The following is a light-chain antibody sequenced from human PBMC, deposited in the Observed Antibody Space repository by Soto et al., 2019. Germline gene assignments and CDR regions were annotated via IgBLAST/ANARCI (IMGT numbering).Light chain of an antibody. J-gene: IGLJ1*01. CDR2: EVT. CDR3: SSYAGSNNFV. Sequence: QSALTQPPSASGSPGQSGTISCTGTTSGVGAYDYVSWYQQHPGKAPKLMIYEVTKRPAGVPDRFSGSKSGNTASLTVSGLQAEDEADYYCSSYAGSNNFVFGTGTKVTVL. CDR1: TSGVGAYDY. V-gene: IGLV2-8*01.